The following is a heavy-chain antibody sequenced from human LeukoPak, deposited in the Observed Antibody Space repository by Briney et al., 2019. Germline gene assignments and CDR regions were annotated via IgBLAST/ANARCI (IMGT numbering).Heavy chain of an antibody. CDR1: GYTFTSYD. CDR3: ARGRKFGVRGYCSGGSCYKVYGMDV. V-gene: IGHV1-8*01. Sequence: ASVKVSCKASGYTFTSYDINWVRQATGQGLEWMGWMNPNSGNTGYAQKFQGRVTMTRNTSISTAYMELSSLRSEDTAVYYCARGRKFGVRGYCSGGSCYKVYGMDVWGQGTTVTVS. D-gene: IGHD2-15*01. J-gene: IGHJ6*02. CDR2: MNPNSGNT.